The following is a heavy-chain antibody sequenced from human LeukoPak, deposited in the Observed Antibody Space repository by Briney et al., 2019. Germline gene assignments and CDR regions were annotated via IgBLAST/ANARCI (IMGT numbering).Heavy chain of an antibody. Sequence: GGSLRLSCAASGFTFSSYGMHWVRQAPGKGLEWVAAIWSDGSTKYYADSVKGRFTISRDNSKNTLYLQMNSLRAEDTAVYHCAREVRNGGMDVWGQGTTVTVSS. CDR3: AREVRNGGMDV. CDR2: IWSDGSTK. V-gene: IGHV3-33*01. D-gene: IGHD3-10*01. CDR1: GFTFSSYG. J-gene: IGHJ6*02.